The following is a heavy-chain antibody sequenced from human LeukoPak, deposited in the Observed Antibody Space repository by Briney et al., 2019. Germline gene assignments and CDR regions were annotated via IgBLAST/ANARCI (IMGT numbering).Heavy chain of an antibody. CDR3: ARDYAGYVGYFFFDY. Sequence: PGGSLRLSCAASGFTFNNYAMNWVGQAPGKGLEWVSSISGGGETTYYADSAKGRFTISRDNSQNTLYLQMNSLRAEDTAVYYCARDYAGYVGYFFFDYWGQGTLVTVSS. CDR2: ISGGGETT. V-gene: IGHV3-23*01. J-gene: IGHJ4*02. CDR1: GFTFNNYA. D-gene: IGHD4-17*01.